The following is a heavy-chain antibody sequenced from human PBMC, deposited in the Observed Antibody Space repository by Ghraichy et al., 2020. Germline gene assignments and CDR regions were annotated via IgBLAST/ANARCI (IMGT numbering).Heavy chain of an antibody. V-gene: IGHV1-8*01. CDR2: MNPNSGNT. CDR1: GYTFTSYD. Sequence: ASVKVSCKASGYTFTSYDINWVRQATGQGLEWMGWMNPNSGNTGYAQKFQGRVTMTRNTSISTAYMELSSLRSEDTAVYYCARGSVPAAIDWFDPWGQGTLVTVSS. CDR3: ARGSVPAAIDWFDP. J-gene: IGHJ5*02. D-gene: IGHD2-2*01.